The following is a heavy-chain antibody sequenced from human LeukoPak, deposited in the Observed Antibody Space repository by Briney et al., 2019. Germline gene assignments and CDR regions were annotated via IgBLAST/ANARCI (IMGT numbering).Heavy chain of an antibody. Sequence: ASVKVSCKASGYTFTDYYIHWVRQAPGQGLEWMGLINPNSGGTNYAQKFQGRVTMTRDTSISTAYMELSRLRSDDTAVYYCARVYYDSSGYYFVDFDHWGQGTLVTVSS. CDR1: GYTFTDYY. V-gene: IGHV1-2*06. CDR3: ARVYYDSSGYYFVDFDH. CDR2: INPNSGGT. J-gene: IGHJ4*02. D-gene: IGHD3-22*01.